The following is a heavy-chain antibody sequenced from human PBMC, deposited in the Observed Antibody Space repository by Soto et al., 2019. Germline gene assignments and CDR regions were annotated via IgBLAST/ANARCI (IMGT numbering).Heavy chain of an antibody. CDR2: LNTYNGNT. Sequence: QVQLVQSGAEMRNPGASVKVACKASGFTFTNYGISWVRQAPGQGLEWMGWLNTYNGNTNYAQMLQGRVTMTTDTSTSTAYMELRSLRSDDTAVYFCARGMSPDYFDSWGQGTLVIVSS. J-gene: IGHJ4*02. CDR1: GFTFTNYG. CDR3: ARGMSPDYFDS. V-gene: IGHV1-18*04.